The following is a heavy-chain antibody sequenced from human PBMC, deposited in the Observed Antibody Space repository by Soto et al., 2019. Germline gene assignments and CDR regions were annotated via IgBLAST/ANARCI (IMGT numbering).Heavy chain of an antibody. D-gene: IGHD6-13*01. J-gene: IGHJ4*02. Sequence: QVQLVQSGAEVKKPGSSVKVSCKASGGTFSSYTISWVRQAPGQGLEWMGRMIPILGIANYAQKFQGRVTITADKSTSTAYMELSSVRSEDTAVYYCARGSPAAGVYYFAYWGQGTLVTVSS. V-gene: IGHV1-69*02. CDR2: MIPILGIA. CDR1: GGTFSSYT. CDR3: ARGSPAAGVYYFAY.